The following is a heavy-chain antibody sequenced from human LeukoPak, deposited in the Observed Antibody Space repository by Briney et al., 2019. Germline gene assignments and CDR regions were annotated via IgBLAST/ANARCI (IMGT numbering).Heavy chain of an antibody. V-gene: IGHV4-59*01. J-gene: IGHJ4*02. CDR2: IYYSGTT. Sequence: SETLSLTCTVSGGSISSYYWSWIRQPPGRGLEWIGYIYYSGTTNYNPSLKSRVTISVDTSKNQFSLKLSSVTAADTAVYYRARGVYIAAAQYAYWGQGTLVTVS. CDR1: GGSISSYY. D-gene: IGHD6-13*01. CDR3: ARGVYIAAAQYAY.